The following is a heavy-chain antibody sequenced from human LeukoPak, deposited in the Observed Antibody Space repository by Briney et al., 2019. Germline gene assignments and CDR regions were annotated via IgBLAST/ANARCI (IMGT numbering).Heavy chain of an antibody. V-gene: IGHV3-74*01. CDR1: GFTFSSYW. J-gene: IGHJ4*02. CDR2: IASDGSST. Sequence: GGSLRLSCAASGFTFSSYWMNWVRQAPGKGLVWVSRIASDGSSTTYADSVKGRFTISRDNSKNTLYLQMNSLRADDTAVYYCARGGGHCVNGLCYMDYWGQGTLVTVSS. CDR3: ARGGGHCVNGLCYMDY. D-gene: IGHD2-8*01.